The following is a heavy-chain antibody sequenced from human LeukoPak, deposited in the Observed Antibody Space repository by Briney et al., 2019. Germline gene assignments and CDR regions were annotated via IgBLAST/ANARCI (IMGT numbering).Heavy chain of an antibody. V-gene: IGHV3-23*01. J-gene: IGHJ4*01. CDR3: AKRLGTASYPCFDY. CDR2: ITGSGNSP. D-gene: IGHD1-1*01. Sequence: PGGSLRLSCAASGFTFSIYAMNWVRQPPGKGLEWVSGITGSGNSPYYADSVKGRFTISRDNSKNTLYLQMNSLRAEDTAVYYCAKRLGTASYPCFDYWGQGTLVTVSS. CDR1: GFTFSIYA.